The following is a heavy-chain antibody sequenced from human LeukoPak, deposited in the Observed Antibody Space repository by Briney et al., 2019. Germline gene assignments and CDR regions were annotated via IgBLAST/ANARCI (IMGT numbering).Heavy chain of an antibody. CDR1: GYTFSNYW. J-gene: IGHJ3*01. CDR3: AKQRQPWDAFDV. D-gene: IGHD6-13*01. Sequence: GESLKISCKGSGYTFSNYWIGWVRQMPGKSLEWMGIIYPGDSDTRYGPSFEGQVTMSADKSTSTASLQWSSLKASDTAIYYCAKQRQPWDAFDVWGQGTMVTVSS. V-gene: IGHV5-51*01. CDR2: IYPGDSDT.